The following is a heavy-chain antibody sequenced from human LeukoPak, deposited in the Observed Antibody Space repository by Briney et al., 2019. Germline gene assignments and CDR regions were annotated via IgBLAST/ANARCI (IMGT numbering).Heavy chain of an antibody. CDR3: VRGGGFNSGFEY. D-gene: IGHD3-10*01. V-gene: IGHV1-18*04. Sequence: ASVKVSCKASGSTFVSYGITWVRQAPGQGLEWMGWISVYNGDTKYAQNLQGRVTLTTDTSTSTAYMELRSLRSDDTAVYYCVRGGGFNSGFEYWGQGTLVIVSS. J-gene: IGHJ4*02. CDR2: ISVYNGDT. CDR1: GSTFVSYG.